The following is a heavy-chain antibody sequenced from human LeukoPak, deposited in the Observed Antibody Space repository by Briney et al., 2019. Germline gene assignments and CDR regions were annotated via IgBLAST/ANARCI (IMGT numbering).Heavy chain of an antibody. CDR1: GFTFSNCW. D-gene: IGHD6-19*01. V-gene: IGHV3-7*05. J-gene: IGHJ4*02. CDR2: IDQSGGAM. CDR3: ARLLGSSSYYDS. Sequence: GGSLRLSCVASGFTFSNCWMTWVRQAPGKGLEWVADIDQSGGAMNYVDSVKGRFTISRDNAKNSLYLHMNTLRAEDAAVYYCARLLGSSSYYDSWGQGALVTVSS.